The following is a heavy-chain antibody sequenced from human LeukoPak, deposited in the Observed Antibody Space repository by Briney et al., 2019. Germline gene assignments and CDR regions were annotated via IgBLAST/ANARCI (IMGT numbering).Heavy chain of an antibody. CDR3: ARDAENQLPRRWNWFDP. CDR1: GYSISSGYY. D-gene: IGHD2-2*01. Sequence: SETLSLTCTVSGYSISSGYYWGWIRQPPGKGLEWIGSIYHSGSTYYNPSLKSRVTISVDTSKNQFSLKLSSVTAADTAVYYCARDAENQLPRRWNWFDPWGQGTLVTVSS. V-gene: IGHV4-38-2*02. CDR2: IYHSGST. J-gene: IGHJ5*02.